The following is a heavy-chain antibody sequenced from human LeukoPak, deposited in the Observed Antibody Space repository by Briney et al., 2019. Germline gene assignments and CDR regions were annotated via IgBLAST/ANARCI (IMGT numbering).Heavy chain of an antibody. V-gene: IGHV1-2*02. CDR3: ARDPSLTYGDYFFDY. J-gene: IGHJ4*02. D-gene: IGHD4-17*01. CDR2: INPNSGVT. CDR1: GYTFTGYY. Sequence: GASVKVSCKASGYTFTGYYMHWVRQAPGQGLEWMGWINPNSGVTNYAQKFQGRVTMTRDTSISTAYMELSRLRSDDTAVYYCARDPSLTYGDYFFDYWGQGTLVTVSS.